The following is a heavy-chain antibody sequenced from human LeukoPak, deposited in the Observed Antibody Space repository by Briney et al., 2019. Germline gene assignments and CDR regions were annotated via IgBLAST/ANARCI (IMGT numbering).Heavy chain of an antibody. D-gene: IGHD3-10*01. CDR2: INHSGST. Sequence: SETLSLTCAVYGGSFSGYYWSWIRQPPGKGLEWIGEINHSGSTNYNPSLKSRVTISVDTSKNQFSLKLSSVTAADTAVYYCARGPRVPIAMVRGAFDIWGQGTMVTVSS. CDR1: GGSFSGYY. J-gene: IGHJ3*02. CDR3: ARGPRVPIAMVRGAFDI. V-gene: IGHV4-34*01.